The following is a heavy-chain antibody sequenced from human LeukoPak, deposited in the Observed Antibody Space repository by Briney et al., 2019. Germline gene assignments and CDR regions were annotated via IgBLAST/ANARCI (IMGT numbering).Heavy chain of an antibody. CDR1: GFTFSSNV. CDR3: AKDRVAVAGTSFDY. Sequence: GGSLRLSCAASGFTFSSNVMHWVRQAPGKGLEWVAVISYDGSNKYYADSVKGRFTISRDNSKNTLYLQMNSLRAEDTAVYYCAKDRVAVAGTSFDYWGQGTLVTVSS. CDR2: ISYDGSNK. D-gene: IGHD6-19*01. V-gene: IGHV3-30*18. J-gene: IGHJ4*02.